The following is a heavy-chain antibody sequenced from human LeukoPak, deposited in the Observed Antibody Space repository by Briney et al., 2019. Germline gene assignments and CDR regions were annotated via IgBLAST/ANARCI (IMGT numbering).Heavy chain of an antibody. CDR3: AREGVAGTKYYFDY. CDR1: GYTFTGYY. J-gene: IGHJ4*02. D-gene: IGHD6-19*01. CDR2: INPNSGGT. Sequence: ASVKASCKASGYTFTGYYMHWVRQAPGQGLEWMGWINPNSGGTNYAQKFQGRVTMTRDTSISTAYMELSRLRSDDTAVYYCAREGVAGTKYYFDYWGQGTLVTVSS. V-gene: IGHV1-2*02.